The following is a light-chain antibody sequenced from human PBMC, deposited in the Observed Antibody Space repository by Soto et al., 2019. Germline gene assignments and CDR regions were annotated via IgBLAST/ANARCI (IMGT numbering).Light chain of an antibody. CDR1: SSDVGGYNY. J-gene: IGLJ1*01. CDR2: DVS. Sequence: QSVLTQPASVSGSPGQSITISCPGTSSDVGGYNYVSWYQQHPGKAPRLMIYDVSSRPSGVSYRFSGSKSGNTASLTISGLQAEDEADYYCSSYTSSNTRYVFGTGTKVTV. CDR3: SSYTSSNTRYV. V-gene: IGLV2-14*01.